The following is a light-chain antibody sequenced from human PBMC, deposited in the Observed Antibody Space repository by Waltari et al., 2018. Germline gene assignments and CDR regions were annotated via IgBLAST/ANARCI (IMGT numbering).Light chain of an antibody. V-gene: IGLV8-61*01. Sequence: QTVVTQEPSFSVSPRGTVPLTCCFTFSSVSTTYYPSWYQQTPGQAQRTLIYNTNTRSSGVPDRFSGSILGNKAALTITGAQAEDESDYYCVLYMGSASWVFGGGTQLTVL. J-gene: IGLJ3*02. CDR2: NTN. CDR1: FSSVSTTYY. CDR3: VLYMGSASWV.